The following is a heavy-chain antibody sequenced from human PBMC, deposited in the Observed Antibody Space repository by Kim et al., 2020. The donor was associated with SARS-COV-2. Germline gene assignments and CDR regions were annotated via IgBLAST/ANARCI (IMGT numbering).Heavy chain of an antibody. V-gene: IGHV3-11*01. CDR1: GFTFSDYY. D-gene: IGHD6-19*01. J-gene: IGHJ6*02. Sequence: GGSLRLSCAASGFTFSDYYMSWIRQAPGKGLEWVSYISSSGSTIYYADSVKGRFTISRDNAKNSLYLQMNSLRAEDTAVYYCARPLPGVKASGWVPHYYYGMDVWGQGTTVTVSS. CDR3: ARPLPGVKASGWVPHYYYGMDV. CDR2: ISSSGSTI.